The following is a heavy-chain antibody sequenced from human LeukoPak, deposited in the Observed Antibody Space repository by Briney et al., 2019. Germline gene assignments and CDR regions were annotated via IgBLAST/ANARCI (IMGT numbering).Heavy chain of an antibody. CDR1: GYTFTGYY. D-gene: IGHD1-7*01. J-gene: IGHJ4*02. Sequence: ASVKVSCKASGYTFTGYYMHWARQAPGQGLEWMGWINPNSGGTNYAQKFQGRVTMTRDTSISTAYMELSRLRSDDTAVYYCARGGGGRALGQLPPDYWGQGTLVTVSS. V-gene: IGHV1-2*02. CDR3: ARGGGGRALGQLPPDY. CDR2: INPNSGGT.